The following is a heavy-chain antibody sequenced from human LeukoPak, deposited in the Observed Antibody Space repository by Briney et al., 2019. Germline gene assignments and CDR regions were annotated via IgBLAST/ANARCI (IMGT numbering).Heavy chain of an antibody. D-gene: IGHD3-10*02. Sequence: GGSLRLSCTASGLTFRSHAMNWVRQAPGKGPEWVSAISSSGNTFYADFVKGRFTFSRDDLRNILFLRMNSLRVDDTAVYYCAKMLGDNTGGYWGPGTLVTVSS. J-gene: IGHJ4*02. CDR3: AKMLGDNTGGY. CDR1: GLTFRSHA. V-gene: IGHV3-23*01. CDR2: ISSSGNT.